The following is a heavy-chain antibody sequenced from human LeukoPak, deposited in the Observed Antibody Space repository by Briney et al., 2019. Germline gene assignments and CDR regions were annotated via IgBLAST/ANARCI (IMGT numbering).Heavy chain of an antibody. V-gene: IGHV3-30*02. CDR1: GFTFSSYG. D-gene: IGHD2-2*01. CDR2: IRYDGSNK. J-gene: IGHJ6*03. CDR3: AKFPCSSTSCSLDYYYYYMEV. Sequence: GGSLRLSCAASGFTFSSYGMHWVRQAPGKGLEWVAFIRYDGSNKYYADSVKGRFTISRDNSKNTLYLQMNSLRAEDTAVYYCAKFPCSSTSCSLDYYYYYMEVWGKGTAVTVSS.